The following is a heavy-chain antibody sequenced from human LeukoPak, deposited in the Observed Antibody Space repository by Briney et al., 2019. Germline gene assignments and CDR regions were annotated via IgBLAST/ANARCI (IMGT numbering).Heavy chain of an antibody. CDR3: ARIPRSIAVADYFDY. D-gene: IGHD6-19*01. V-gene: IGHV3-23*01. CDR2: ISGSGGST. CDR1: GFTFSSYA. Sequence: GGSLRLSCAASGFTFSSYAMSWVRQAPGKGLGWVSAISGSGGSTYYADSVKGRFTISRDNSKNTLYLQMNSLRAEDTAVYYCARIPRSIAVADYFDYWGQGTLVTVSS. J-gene: IGHJ4*02.